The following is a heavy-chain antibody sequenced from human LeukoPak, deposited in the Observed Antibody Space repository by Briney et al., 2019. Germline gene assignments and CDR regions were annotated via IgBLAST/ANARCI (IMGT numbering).Heavy chain of an antibody. CDR1: GGSISSGGYY. Sequence: PSETLSLTCTVSGGSISSGGYYWSWIRQHPGKGLERIGYIYYSGSTYYNPSLKSRVTISVDTSKNQFSLKLSSVTAADTAVYYCAREVRNVVVVAENYFDYWGQGTLVTVSS. CDR3: AREVRNVVVVAENYFDY. CDR2: IYYSGST. J-gene: IGHJ4*02. V-gene: IGHV4-31*03. D-gene: IGHD2-15*01.